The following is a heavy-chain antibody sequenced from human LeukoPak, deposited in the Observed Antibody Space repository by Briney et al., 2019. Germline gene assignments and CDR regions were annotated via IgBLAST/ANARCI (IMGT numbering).Heavy chain of an antibody. CDR1: GFTVSDNY. Sequence: GGSLRLSCAASGFTVSDNYMSWVRQAPGKGLEWVSVIYSGGSTYYADSVKGRFTISRDNSKNTLYLQMNSLRAEDTAVYYCARDKLRDGGFDYWGQGTLVTVSS. V-gene: IGHV3-53*01. D-gene: IGHD5-24*01. J-gene: IGHJ4*02. CDR3: ARDKLRDGGFDY. CDR2: IYSGGST.